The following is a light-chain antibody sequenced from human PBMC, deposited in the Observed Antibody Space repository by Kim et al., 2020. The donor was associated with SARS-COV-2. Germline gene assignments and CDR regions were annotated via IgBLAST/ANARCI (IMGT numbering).Light chain of an antibody. CDR2: STT. V-gene: IGLV7-43*01. J-gene: IGLJ3*02. CDR3: LLYYGGAWV. CDR1: TGAVTPAYY. Sequence: QTVVTQEPSLTVSPGGTVTLTCTSSTGAVTPAYYPNWFQQKPGQAPRALIYSTTNKQSWTPARFSGSLLGGKAALTLSGVQPEDEAEYYCLLYYGGAWVFGGGTKLTVL.